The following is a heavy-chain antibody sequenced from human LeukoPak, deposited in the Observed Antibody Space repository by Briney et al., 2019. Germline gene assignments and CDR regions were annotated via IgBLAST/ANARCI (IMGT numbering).Heavy chain of an antibody. CDR1: GFTFSDYY. CDR2: ISNSGSTI. CDR3: ARDNSGQYYFDY. Sequence: GGSLRLSCAASGFTFSDYYMSWIRQAPAKGLEWVSYISNSGSTIYYADSVKGRFTISRDNAKNSLYLQMNSLRAEDTAVYYCARDNSGQYYFDYWGQGTLVTVSS. D-gene: IGHD6-19*01. J-gene: IGHJ4*02. V-gene: IGHV3-11*01.